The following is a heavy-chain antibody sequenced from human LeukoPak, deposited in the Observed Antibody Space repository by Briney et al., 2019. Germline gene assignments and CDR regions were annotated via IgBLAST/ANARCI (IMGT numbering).Heavy chain of an antibody. V-gene: IGHV4-38-2*02. J-gene: IGHJ4*02. CDR2: IYHSGST. Sequence: SETLSLTCTVSGYSISSGYYWGWIRQPPGKGLEWIGSIYHSGSTYYNPSLKSRVTISVDTSKNQFSLKLSSVTAADTAVYYCATQYYDILTGYYFFDYWGQGTLVTVSS. CDR1: GYSISSGYY. D-gene: IGHD3-9*01. CDR3: ATQYYDILTGYYFFDY.